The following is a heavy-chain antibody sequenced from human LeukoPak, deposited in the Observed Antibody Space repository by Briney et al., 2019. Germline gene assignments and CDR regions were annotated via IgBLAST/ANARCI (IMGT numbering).Heavy chain of an antibody. CDR1: GGTFSSYA. CDR3: ARATGVWFGELLAIDY. D-gene: IGHD3-10*01. J-gene: IGHJ4*02. V-gene: IGHV1-69*06. CDR2: IIPIFGTA. Sequence: SVKVSCKASGGTFSSYAISWVRQAPGQGLEWMGGIIPIFGTANYAQKFQGRVTITADKSTSTAYMELSSLRSEDTAVYYCARATGVWFGELLAIDYWGQGTLVTVSS.